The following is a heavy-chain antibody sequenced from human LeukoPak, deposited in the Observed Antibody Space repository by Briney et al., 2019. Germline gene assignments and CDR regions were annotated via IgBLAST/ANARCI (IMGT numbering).Heavy chain of an antibody. Sequence: GSLILSCAASGFTFTSYAMNWVRQAPGKGLEWVSVISASGATTDYADSVKGRFTISRDNSKNTLYLQMNSLRAEDTAVYYCTKGSYYDNSGRAYFDYWGQGTLVTVSS. D-gene: IGHD3-22*01. CDR1: GFTFTSYA. CDR2: ISASGATT. J-gene: IGHJ4*02. CDR3: TKGSYYDNSGRAYFDY. V-gene: IGHV3-23*01.